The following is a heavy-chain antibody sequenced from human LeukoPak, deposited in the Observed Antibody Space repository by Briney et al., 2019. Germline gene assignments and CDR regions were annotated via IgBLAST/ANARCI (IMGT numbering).Heavy chain of an antibody. CDR1: GFTFSSYA. V-gene: IGHV3-23*01. CDR2: ISGSGAST. CDR3: AKQYDFWSGPDY. J-gene: IGHJ4*02. D-gene: IGHD3-3*01. Sequence: GGSLRLSCAASGFTFSSYAMNWVRQAPGKGLEWVSGISGSGASTYYADSVKGRFTISRDNSKNTLYLQMSSLRVEDTAVYYCAKQYDFWSGPDYWGQGTLVTVSS.